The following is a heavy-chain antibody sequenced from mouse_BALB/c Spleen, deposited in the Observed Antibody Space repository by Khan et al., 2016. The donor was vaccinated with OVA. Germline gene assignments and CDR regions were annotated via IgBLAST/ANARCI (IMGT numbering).Heavy chain of an antibody. D-gene: IGHD1-1*01. V-gene: IGHV9-3-1*01. CDR2: INTYTGEP. J-gene: IGHJ3*01. CDR1: GYIFTNYG. CDR3: ARGAFYYGRGKNAWFAY. Sequence: QIQLVQSGPELKKPGETVKISCKASGYIFTNYGMNWVKQAPGQGLKWMGWINTYTGEPTYADDLRGRFAFSLETSASTAYLQINNLKNDDTATYFCARGAFYYGRGKNAWFAYGGQGTLVTVSA.